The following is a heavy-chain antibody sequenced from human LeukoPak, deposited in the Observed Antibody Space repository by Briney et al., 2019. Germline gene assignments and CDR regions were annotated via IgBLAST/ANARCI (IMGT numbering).Heavy chain of an antibody. J-gene: IGHJ4*02. Sequence: GGSLRLSCAASGFTFSTYSMNWVRQAPGKGLEWVSSISGSSSYIYYADSVTGRFTISRDNAKNSLYLQMNSLRAEDTAVYYCAKDTGGYSYGYQEYYDSSGSYFDYWGQGTLVTVSS. CDR2: ISGSSSYI. CDR3: AKDTGGYSYGYQEYYDSSGSYFDY. CDR1: GFTFSTYS. V-gene: IGHV3-21*04. D-gene: IGHD3-22*01.